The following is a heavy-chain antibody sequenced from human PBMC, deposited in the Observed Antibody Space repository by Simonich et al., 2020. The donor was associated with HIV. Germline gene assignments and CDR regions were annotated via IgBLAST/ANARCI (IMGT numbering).Heavy chain of an antibody. CDR3: TRSPEGVLVPAAPFDL. CDR1: GYTFTGYY. J-gene: IGHJ4*02. Sequence: QVQLVQSGAEVKKPGASVKVSCKASGYTFTGYYMHWVRQAPGQGLEWMGWINPNSGGTNYAQKFQGRGTMARDTSISTAYMELSRLTSDDTAVYFCTRSPEGVLVPAAPFDLWGQGTLVTVSS. D-gene: IGHD2-2*01. V-gene: IGHV1-2*02. CDR2: INPNSGGT.